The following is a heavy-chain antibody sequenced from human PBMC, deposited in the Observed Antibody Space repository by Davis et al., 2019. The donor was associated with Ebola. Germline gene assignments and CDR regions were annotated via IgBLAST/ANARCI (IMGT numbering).Heavy chain of an antibody. V-gene: IGHV3-49*04. J-gene: IGHJ3*02. CDR3: TTDPHVATMGGHAFDI. CDR1: GFTFGDYA. Sequence: GESLKISCATYGFTFGDYAINWVRQAPGKGLEWVGFVRSRAYGGKTEYVASVKGRFTISRDDSKSVAYLQMDSLKIEDTAVYYCTTDPHVATMGGHAFDIWGQGTMVTVSS. CDR2: VRSRAYGGKT. D-gene: IGHD5-24*01.